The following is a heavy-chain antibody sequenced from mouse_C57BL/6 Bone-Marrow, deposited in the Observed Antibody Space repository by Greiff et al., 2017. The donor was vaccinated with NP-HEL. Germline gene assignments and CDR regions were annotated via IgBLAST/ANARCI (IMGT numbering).Heavy chain of an antibody. CDR3: AGSYYYSSRAWFAY. J-gene: IGHJ3*01. D-gene: IGHD1-1*01. V-gene: IGHV1-80*01. CDR2: IYPGDGDT. CDR1: GFAFSSYW. Sequence: QVQLQQSGAELVKPGASVKISCTASGFAFSSYWMNWVKQRPGQGLEWIGQIYPGDGDTNYNGKFKGKATLTADKSSSTAYMQLSSLTSEDSAVYFCAGSYYYSSRAWFAYWGKGTLVTVSA.